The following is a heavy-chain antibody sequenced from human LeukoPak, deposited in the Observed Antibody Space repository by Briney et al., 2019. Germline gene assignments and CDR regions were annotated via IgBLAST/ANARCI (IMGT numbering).Heavy chain of an antibody. Sequence: SETLSLTCTVSGGSISSGSYFWSWIRQSAGRGLEWIGRIDSSGNINYNPSLKSRVTMSLDTSKNQFSLKLSSVTAADTAVYYCARVAGYSSGWYSRKYYFDYWGQGTLVTVSS. V-gene: IGHV4-61*02. J-gene: IGHJ4*02. CDR2: IDSSGNI. CDR3: ARVAGYSSGWYSRKYYFDY. D-gene: IGHD6-19*01. CDR1: GGSISSGSYF.